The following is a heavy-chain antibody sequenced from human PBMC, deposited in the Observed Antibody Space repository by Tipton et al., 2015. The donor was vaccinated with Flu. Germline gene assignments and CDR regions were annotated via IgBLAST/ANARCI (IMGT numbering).Heavy chain of an antibody. J-gene: IGHJ4*02. CDR1: GFTFSSYE. D-gene: IGHD7-27*01. CDR3: ATPTGDDY. Sequence: SLRLSCAASGFTFSSYEMNWVRQAPAKGLEWLSYISSSGTTISYADSVRGRFTISRDNAKNSLYLQLNSLRAEDTALYYCATPTGDDYWGQGDLVTVSS. CDR2: ISSSGTTI. V-gene: IGHV3-48*03.